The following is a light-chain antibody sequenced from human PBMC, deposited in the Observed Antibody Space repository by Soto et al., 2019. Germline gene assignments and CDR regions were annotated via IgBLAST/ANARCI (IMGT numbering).Light chain of an antibody. J-gene: IGKJ1*01. CDR3: QLYNCYST. CDR1: QSISSW. CDR2: DAS. V-gene: IGKV1-5*01. Sequence: DIQMTQSPSTLSASVGDRVPITCLASQSISSWFAWYQQKPGKAPKLLIYDASSLESGVPSRFSGSGSGTEFTLPISSLQPDDFATYYFQLYNCYSTFGQGTKVEI.